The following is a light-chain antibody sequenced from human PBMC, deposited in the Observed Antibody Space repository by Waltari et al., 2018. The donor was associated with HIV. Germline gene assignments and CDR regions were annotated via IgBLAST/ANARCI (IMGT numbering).Light chain of an antibody. CDR3: QQSYSLPQVT. J-gene: IGKJ4*01. CDR1: QDISRF. Sequence: VIWMTQSPSLLSASTGDRVTVNCRLSQDISRFLAWYQLKPGKTPELLIYAASTLQTGVPSRFSGSGSGTDLTLTISCLQSEDFATYYCQQSYSLPQVTFGGGTKVEIK. CDR2: AAS. V-gene: IGKV1D-8*01.